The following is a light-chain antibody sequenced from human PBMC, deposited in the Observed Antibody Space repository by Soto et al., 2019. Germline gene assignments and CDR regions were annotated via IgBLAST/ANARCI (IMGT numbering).Light chain of an antibody. V-gene: IGKV3-11*01. J-gene: IGKJ4*01. Sequence: EIVLTQSPATLSLSPGERATLSCRASQSVSRYLAWYQQKPGQAPRLLIYDASNRATGIPARFSGSGSGTDFTLTIISLEPEDFAVYYCQQRSNWPRLTFGGGTKVEIK. CDR1: QSVSRY. CDR2: DAS. CDR3: QQRSNWPRLT.